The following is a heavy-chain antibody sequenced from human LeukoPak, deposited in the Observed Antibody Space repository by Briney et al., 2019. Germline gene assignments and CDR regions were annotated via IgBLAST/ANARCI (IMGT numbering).Heavy chain of an antibody. D-gene: IGHD3-10*01. Sequence: GGSLRLSCAASGFTFTTYWMHWVRQAPGKGLVWVSRIESDGRKTRYADSVNGRFTISRDNAKNTLYLQMNSLRVEDTAVYYCAGSWFYRDYFEYWGQGTLVTVSS. V-gene: IGHV3-74*01. CDR2: IESDGRKT. CDR3: AGSWFYRDYFEY. CDR1: GFTFTTYW. J-gene: IGHJ4*02.